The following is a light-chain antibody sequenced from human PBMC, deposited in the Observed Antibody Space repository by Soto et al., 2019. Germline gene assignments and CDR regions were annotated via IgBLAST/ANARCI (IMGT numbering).Light chain of an antibody. J-gene: IGLJ2*01. CDR2: ANT. CDR3: QSYDRSPCAEVA. Sequence: QSVLTQPPSVSGAPGQRVTISCTGSSSNIGAGYDVHWYQQVPETAPKLLIYANTNRPSGVPDRFSASKSGTSASLAITGLQAEDEATYYCQSYDRSPCAEVAFGGGTKLTVL. V-gene: IGLV1-40*01. CDR1: SSNIGAGYD.